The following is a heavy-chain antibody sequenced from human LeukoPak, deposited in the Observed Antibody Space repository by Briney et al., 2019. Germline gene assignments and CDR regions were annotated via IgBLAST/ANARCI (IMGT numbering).Heavy chain of an antibody. Sequence: SEPLSLTCAVSGGSISSDSYYWGWIRQPPGKGLEWIGSIYSGGTTYYNPSLKSRVTISVDTSKNQFSLKLTSVTAADAAAYYCARHSRNCSGGYCYLYYWGQGTLVTVSS. J-gene: IGHJ4*02. CDR2: IYSGGTT. V-gene: IGHV4-39*01. CDR3: ARHSRNCSGGYCYLYY. D-gene: IGHD2-15*01. CDR1: GGSISSDSYY.